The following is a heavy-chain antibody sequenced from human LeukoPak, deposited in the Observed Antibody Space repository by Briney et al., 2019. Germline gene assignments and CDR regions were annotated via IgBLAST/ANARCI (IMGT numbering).Heavy chain of an antibody. D-gene: IGHD6-19*01. CDR3: ARWGSGWSNYYGTDV. Sequence: ASVKVSCKASGYTFTGYYMHWVRQAPGQGLEWMGWINPNSGGTNYAQKFQGRVTMTRDTSISTAYMELSRLRSDDTAVYYCARWGSGWSNYYGTDVWGQGTTVTVSS. CDR2: INPNSGGT. V-gene: IGHV1-2*02. CDR1: GYTFTGYY. J-gene: IGHJ6*02.